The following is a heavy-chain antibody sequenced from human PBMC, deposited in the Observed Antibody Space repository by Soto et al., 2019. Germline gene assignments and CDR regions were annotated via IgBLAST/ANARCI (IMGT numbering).Heavy chain of an antibody. CDR3: AKEFLAAVTDTQGVYYYYYGMDV. Sequence: EVQLLESGGGLVQPGGSLKLSCAASGFSFSNFAVTWVRQAPGKGLEWVSTNSGSGNSRYYADSVKGRFTVSRDNSKDTLYLQMNSLRAEDTAVYYCAKEFLAAVTDTQGVYYYYYGMDVWGHGTSVTVSS. CDR1: GFSFSNFA. CDR2: NSGSGNSR. D-gene: IGHD6-19*01. J-gene: IGHJ6*02. V-gene: IGHV3-23*01.